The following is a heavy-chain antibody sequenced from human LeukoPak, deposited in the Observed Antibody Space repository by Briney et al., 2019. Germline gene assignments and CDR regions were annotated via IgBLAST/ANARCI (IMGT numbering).Heavy chain of an antibody. CDR1: GFTFSSYA. Sequence: PGGSLRLSCAASGFTFSSYAMSWVRQAPGKGLEWVSAISGSGGSTYYADSVKGRFTISRDNSKNTLYLQMNSLRAEDTVVYYCAKAKITQSDRDPFDYWGQGTLVTVSS. CDR2: ISGSGGST. CDR3: AKAKITQSDRDPFDY. J-gene: IGHJ4*02. V-gene: IGHV3-23*01. D-gene: IGHD1-20*01.